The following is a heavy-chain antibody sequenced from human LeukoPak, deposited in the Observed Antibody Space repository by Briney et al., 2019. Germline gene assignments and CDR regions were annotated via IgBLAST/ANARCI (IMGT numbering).Heavy chain of an antibody. Sequence: SETLSLTCTVSGGSISSYYWSWIRQPPGKGLEWMGYIYYSGSTNYNPSLKSRVTISVDTSKNQFSLKLSSVTAADTAVYYCARLRYCSSTSCYPPDYWGQGTLVTVSS. J-gene: IGHJ4*02. V-gene: IGHV4-59*08. CDR2: IYYSGST. CDR1: GGSISSYY. D-gene: IGHD2-2*01. CDR3: ARLRYCSSTSCYPPDY.